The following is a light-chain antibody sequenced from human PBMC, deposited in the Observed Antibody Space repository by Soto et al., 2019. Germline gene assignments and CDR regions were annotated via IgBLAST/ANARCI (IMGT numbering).Light chain of an antibody. Sequence: DIVMTQSPDSLAASLGERATINCKSSQSVLYSPNNKNYLAWYQQKPGQPPKLLIYWASTRQSGVPDRFSGSGSGTDFTLTISSLEPEDFAVYYCQQRSNWPPITFGQGTRLEIK. J-gene: IGKJ5*01. CDR2: WAS. CDR3: QQRSNWPPIT. V-gene: IGKV4-1*01. CDR1: QSVLYSPNNKNY.